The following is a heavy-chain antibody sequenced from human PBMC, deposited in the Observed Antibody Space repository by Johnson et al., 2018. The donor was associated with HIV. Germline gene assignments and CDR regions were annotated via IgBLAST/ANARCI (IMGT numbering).Heavy chain of an antibody. CDR3: ARNQGRRNHYDAFDI. V-gene: IGHV3-30-3*01. J-gene: IGHJ3*02. CDR1: GFTFSSYG. CDR2: ISYDGSNK. D-gene: IGHD1-14*01. Sequence: QVQLVESGGGVVQSGRSLRLSCAASGFTFSSYGMHWVRQAPAKGLEWVAVISYDGSNKYYADSVKGRFTISRDNSKNTLYLQMNSLRAEDTAVYYCARNQGRRNHYDAFDIWGHGTMVTVSS.